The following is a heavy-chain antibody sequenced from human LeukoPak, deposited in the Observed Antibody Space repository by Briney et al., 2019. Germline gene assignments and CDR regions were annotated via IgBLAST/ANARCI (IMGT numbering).Heavy chain of an antibody. CDR2: ISSSSYT. CDR1: GFTFSDYQ. J-gene: IGHJ4*02. CDR3: ARGRGFGTTYYYGSGSYYNLEPFDF. V-gene: IGHV3-11*06. D-gene: IGHD3-10*01. Sequence: KPGGSLRLSCAASGFTFSDYQMSWIRQAPGKGLEWVSYISSSSYTKYADSVKGRFTISRDNAKNSLYLQMNSLRAEDTAVYYCARGRGFGTTYYYGSGSYYNLEPFDFWGQGTLVTVSS.